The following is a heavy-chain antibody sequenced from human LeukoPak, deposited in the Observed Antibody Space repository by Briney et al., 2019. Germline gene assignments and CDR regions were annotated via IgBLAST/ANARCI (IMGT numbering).Heavy chain of an antibody. D-gene: IGHD3-10*01. CDR2: ISAYNGNT. J-gene: IGHJ6*02. CDR1: GYTFTSYG. Sequence: ASVKVSCKASGYTFTSYGISWVRQAPGQGLEWMGWISAYNGNTNYAQKLQGRVAMTTDTATSTAYMELRSLRSDDTAVYYCARSMVRGFYYGMDVWGQGTTVTVSS. V-gene: IGHV1-18*01. CDR3: ARSMVRGFYYGMDV.